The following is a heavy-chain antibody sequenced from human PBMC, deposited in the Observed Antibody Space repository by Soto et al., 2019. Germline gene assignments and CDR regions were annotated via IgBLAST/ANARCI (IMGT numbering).Heavy chain of an antibody. CDR1: GGTFSSYA. CDR2: IIPIFGTA. J-gene: IGHJ6*02. CDR3: ATTGYSSSSPGYYYGMDV. Sequence: SVKVSCKASGGTFSSYAISWVRQAPGQGLEWMGGIIPIFGTANYAQKFQGRVTITADESTSTAYMELSSLRSEDTAVYYCATTGYSSSSPGYYYGMDVWGQGTTVTVSS. V-gene: IGHV1-69*13. D-gene: IGHD6-6*01.